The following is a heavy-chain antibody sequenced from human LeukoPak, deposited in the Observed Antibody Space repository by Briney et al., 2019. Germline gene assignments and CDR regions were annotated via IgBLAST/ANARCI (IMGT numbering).Heavy chain of an antibody. CDR3: ARGSSSWYGWFDP. J-gene: IGHJ5*02. D-gene: IGHD6-13*01. CDR1: GYSISSGYY. CDR2: IYHSGST. V-gene: IGHV4-38-2*02. Sequence: SETLSLTCTVSGYSISSGYYWGWIRQPPGKGLEWIGSIYHSGSTYYNPSLKSRVTIPVDTSKNQFSLKLSSVTAADTAVYYCARGSSSWYGWFDPWGQGTLVTVSS.